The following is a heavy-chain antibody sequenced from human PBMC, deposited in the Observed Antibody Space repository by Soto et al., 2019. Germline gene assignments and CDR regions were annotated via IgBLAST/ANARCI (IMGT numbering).Heavy chain of an antibody. J-gene: IGHJ4*02. D-gene: IGHD6-19*01. CDR1: GGSISSGGYS. CDR3: ASIAVAGPSVFDY. V-gene: IGHV4-30-2*01. Sequence: PSETLSLTCAVSGGSISSGGYSWSWIRQPPGKGLEWIGYIYHSGSTYYNPSLKSRVTISVDRSKNQFSLKLSSVTAADTAVYYCASIAVAGPSVFDYWGQGTLVTVSS. CDR2: IYHSGST.